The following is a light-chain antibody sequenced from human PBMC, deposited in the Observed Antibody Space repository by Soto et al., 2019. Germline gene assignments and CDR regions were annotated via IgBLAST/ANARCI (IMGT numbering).Light chain of an antibody. CDR2: GAS. Sequence: EIVMTQSPATLSVSPGERATLSCRASQSVSSNLAWYQQKPGQAPRLLIYGASTMATGIPARFSGSRSGTEFTLTISRLQSEDFAVYYCQQYSNWPPTFGQGTRLEIK. J-gene: IGKJ5*01. V-gene: IGKV3-15*01. CDR3: QQYSNWPPT. CDR1: QSVSSN.